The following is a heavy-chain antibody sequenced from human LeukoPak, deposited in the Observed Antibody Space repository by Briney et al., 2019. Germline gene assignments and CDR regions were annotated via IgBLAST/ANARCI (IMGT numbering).Heavy chain of an antibody. V-gene: IGHV3-30*18. J-gene: IGHJ3*02. Sequence: GGSLSLSCAASGFTFSSYGMHWVRQAPGKGLEWVAVISYDGSNKYYADSVKGRFTISRDNSKNTLYLQMNSLRAEDTAVYYCAKRWELPDDAFDIWGQGTMVTVSS. CDR2: ISYDGSNK. CDR3: AKRWELPDDAFDI. CDR1: GFTFSSYG. D-gene: IGHD1-26*01.